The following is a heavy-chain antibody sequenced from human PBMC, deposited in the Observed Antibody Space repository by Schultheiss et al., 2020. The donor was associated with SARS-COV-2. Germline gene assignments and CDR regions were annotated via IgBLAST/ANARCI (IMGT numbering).Heavy chain of an antibody. CDR2: IRSSGRDI. Sequence: GSLRLSCAASGFTFGSYNMHWVRQAPGKGLEFVASIRSSGRDIYYADSMQGRFTISRDDAKNSLYQRMDSLRADDTAVYFCATQRYCPGGVCLWGNDYWGQGTLVTVSS. V-gene: IGHV3-21*01. CDR3: ATQRYCPGGVCLWGNDY. CDR1: GFTFGSYN. D-gene: IGHD2-8*02. J-gene: IGHJ4*02.